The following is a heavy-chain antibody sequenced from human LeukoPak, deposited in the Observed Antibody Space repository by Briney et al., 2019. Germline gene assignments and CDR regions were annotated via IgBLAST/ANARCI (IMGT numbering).Heavy chain of an antibody. CDR1: GGSINSSSYY. V-gene: IGHV4-39*07. D-gene: IGHD3-22*01. CDR2: IYYSGST. Sequence: SETLSLTCTVSGGSINSSSYYWGWIRQPPGKGLEWIGSIYYSGSTNYNPSLKSRVTISVDTSKNQFSLKLSSVTAADTAVYYCARFSNPYYYDSSGYYYFDYWGQGTLVTVSS. J-gene: IGHJ4*02. CDR3: ARFSNPYYYDSSGYYYFDY.